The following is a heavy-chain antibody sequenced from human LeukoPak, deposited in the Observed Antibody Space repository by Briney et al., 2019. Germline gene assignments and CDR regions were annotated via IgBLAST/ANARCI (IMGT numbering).Heavy chain of an antibody. V-gene: IGHV3-48*01. CDR3: AKDRCSNGIGCLYYYMDV. CDR1: GFTFRTSG. J-gene: IGHJ6*03. D-gene: IGHD2-8*01. CDR2: ISSSGTTI. Sequence: GGSLRLSCAASGFTFRTSGMNWVRQAPGKGLEWVSYISSSGTTISYAQSVKGRFTITRDNAQNSLTLHMNTLRADDTAVYYCAKDRCSNGIGCLYYYMDVWGKGTMVTISS.